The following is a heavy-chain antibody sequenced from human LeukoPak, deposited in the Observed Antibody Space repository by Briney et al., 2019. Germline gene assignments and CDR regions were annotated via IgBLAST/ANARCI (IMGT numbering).Heavy chain of an antibody. CDR3: ISSISGGSGQLGY. D-gene: IGHD3-10*01. CDR2: INGGTT. CDR1: GFTFSSFA. Sequence: PGGSLRLSCAASGFTFSSFAMHWVRQAPGKGLEWVGRINGGTTDYAAPVKGRFTISRDDSKNTLYMQMNSLKTEDTAVYYCISSISGGSGQLGYWGQGTLVTVSS. V-gene: IGHV3-15*01. J-gene: IGHJ4*02.